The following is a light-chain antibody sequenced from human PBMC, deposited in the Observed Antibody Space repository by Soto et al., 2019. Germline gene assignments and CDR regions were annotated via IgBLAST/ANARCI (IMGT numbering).Light chain of an antibody. J-gene: IGKJ2*01. CDR1: ESVRNNS. Sequence: LILTQSPGTLSLSPGERATLSCRASESVRNNSLAWYQQHPGQAPRLFIFGASSRATGIPDRFTGTGSGADFSLTISRLEPDDSAVYFCHHYGYGADTFGQGTKLEIK. V-gene: IGKV3-20*01. CDR3: HHYGYGADT. CDR2: GAS.